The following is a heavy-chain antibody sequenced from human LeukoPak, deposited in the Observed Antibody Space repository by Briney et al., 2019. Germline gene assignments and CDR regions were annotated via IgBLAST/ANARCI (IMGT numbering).Heavy chain of an antibody. CDR2: IIPIFGTA. D-gene: IGHD3-22*01. J-gene: IGHJ3*02. Sequence: SVKVSCKASGGTFSSYAISWVRQAPGQGLEWMGGIIPIFGTANYAQKFQGRVTITADESTSTAYMELSSLRSEDTAVYYCASPPHSYDSSGYLNAFDIWGQGTMITVSS. CDR3: ASPPHSYDSSGYLNAFDI. CDR1: GGTFSSYA. V-gene: IGHV1-69*13.